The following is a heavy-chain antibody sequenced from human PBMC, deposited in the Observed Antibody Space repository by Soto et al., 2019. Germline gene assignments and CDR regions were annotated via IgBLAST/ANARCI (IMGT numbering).Heavy chain of an antibody. CDR3: ARRYASCFDY. Sequence: SETLSLTCTVSGGSISSYYWSWIRQPPGKGPEWIGYIYYSGSTNYNPSLKSRVTISVDTSKNQFSLKLSSVTAADTAVYYCARRYASCFDYWGQGTLFTVSS. CDR2: IYYSGST. CDR1: GGSISSYY. D-gene: IGHD2-2*01. J-gene: IGHJ4*02. V-gene: IGHV4-59*08.